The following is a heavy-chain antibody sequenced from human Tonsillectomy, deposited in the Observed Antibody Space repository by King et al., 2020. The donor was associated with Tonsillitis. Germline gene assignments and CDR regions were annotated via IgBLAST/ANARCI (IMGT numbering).Heavy chain of an antibody. V-gene: IGHV3-30-3*01. CDR3: ARDSDYALDI. D-gene: IGHD4-17*01. Sequence: QLVQSGGGEVQPGRSLRLSCAASGFTFSSYAMHWVRQAPGKGLEWVAVISYDGSNKYYADSVKGRFTISRDNSKNTLYLQMNSLRAEDTAVYYCARDSDYALDIWGQGTMVTVSS. CDR2: ISYDGSNK. CDR1: GFTFSSYA. J-gene: IGHJ3*02.